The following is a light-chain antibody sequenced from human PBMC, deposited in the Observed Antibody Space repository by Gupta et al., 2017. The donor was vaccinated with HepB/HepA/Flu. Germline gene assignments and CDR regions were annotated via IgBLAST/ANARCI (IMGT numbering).Light chain of an antibody. CDR2: GTS. J-gene: IGKJ2*01. Sequence: DIQMTQSPSSLSASVGDRVTITCRASQNIYNFLNWYQQKPGKAPKLLIYGTSSLQTGVPSRFSGSGSGTEFTLTIRSLQPEDFAIYYCQQTYNSPRTFGQGTKVDI. CDR3: QQTYNSPRT. V-gene: IGKV1-39*01. CDR1: QNIYNF.